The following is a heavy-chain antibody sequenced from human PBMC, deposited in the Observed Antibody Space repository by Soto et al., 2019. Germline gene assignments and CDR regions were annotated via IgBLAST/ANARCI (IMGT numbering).Heavy chain of an antibody. CDR1: GFTFSSYD. J-gene: IGHJ4*02. CDR3: VRRVSGNYDY. D-gene: IGHD1-7*01. CDR2: ISSNGGTT. Sequence: EVLLAESGGGMVQPGGSLRLSCVASGFTFSSYDMHWVRQALGKGLEYVSSISSNGGTTYYGNSVKGRFTISRDNSKNTLYLQMGSLRAEDMAVYYCVRRVSGNYDYWGQGTLVTVSS. V-gene: IGHV3-64*01.